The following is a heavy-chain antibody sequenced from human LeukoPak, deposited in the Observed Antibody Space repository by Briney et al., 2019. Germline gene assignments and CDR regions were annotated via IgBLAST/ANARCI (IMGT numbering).Heavy chain of an antibody. Sequence: PGGSLRLSCAASGFTFSSFSMNWVRQAPGKGLEWVSYISSTSSTIYYADSVKGRFTISRDNAKNSLYLQMNSLRAEDTAVYYCARAMVWDHGDYWGQGTLVTVSS. CDR1: GFTFSSFS. V-gene: IGHV3-48*01. D-gene: IGHD1-14*01. CDR3: ARAMVWDHGDY. J-gene: IGHJ4*02. CDR2: ISSTSSTI.